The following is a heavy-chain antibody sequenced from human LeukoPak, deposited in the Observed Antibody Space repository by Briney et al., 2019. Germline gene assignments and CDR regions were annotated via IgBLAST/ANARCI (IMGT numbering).Heavy chain of an antibody. CDR2: MNPNTGNT. Sequence: GASVKVSCKASGYTFIGYDFNWVRQATGQGLEWMGWMNPNTGNTGYAQKFRGRVTMTRNTSISTASMELSSLTSEDTALYYCARGAPGSYCSGGSCPYFDYWGQGTLVSVSS. CDR3: ARGAPGSYCSGGSCPYFDY. J-gene: IGHJ4*02. D-gene: IGHD2-15*01. V-gene: IGHV1-8*01. CDR1: GYTFIGYD.